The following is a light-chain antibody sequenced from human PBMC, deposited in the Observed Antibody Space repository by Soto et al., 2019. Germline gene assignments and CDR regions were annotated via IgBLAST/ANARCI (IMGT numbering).Light chain of an antibody. CDR3: QQYNNWPPIT. V-gene: IGKV3-15*01. J-gene: IGKJ5*01. Sequence: EIVMTQSPATLSVSPGERATLSCRASQSVSSNLAWYQQKPGQAPRLLIYDASTRATGIPARLSGSGSGTEFTLTIGSLQSEDFAVYYCQQYNNWPPITFGQGTRLEIK. CDR1: QSVSSN. CDR2: DAS.